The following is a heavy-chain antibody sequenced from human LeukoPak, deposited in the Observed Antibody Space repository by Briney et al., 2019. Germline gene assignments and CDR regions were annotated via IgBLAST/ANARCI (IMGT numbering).Heavy chain of an antibody. J-gene: IGHJ4*02. CDR3: ARDAPSYYYDSSGYYFELAY. CDR2: ISAYNGNT. CDR1: GYTFTSYG. D-gene: IGHD3-22*01. V-gene: IGHV1-18*01. Sequence: ASVKVSCKASGYTFTSYGISWVRQAPGQGLEWMGWISAYNGNTNYARKLQGRVTMTTDTSTSTAYMELRSLRSDDTAVYYCARDAPSYYYDSSGYYFELAYWGQGTLVTVSS.